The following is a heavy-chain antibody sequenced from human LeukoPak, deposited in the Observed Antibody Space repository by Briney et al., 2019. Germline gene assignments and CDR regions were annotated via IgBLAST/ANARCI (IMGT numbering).Heavy chain of an antibody. J-gene: IGHJ4*02. CDR1: GFTFSSYG. V-gene: IGHV3-30*18. CDR2: ISYDGSNK. D-gene: IGHD6-19*01. Sequence: PGGSLRLSCAASGFTFSSYGMHWVRQAPGKGLEWVAVISYDGSNKYNADSVKGRFTISRDNSKNTLYLQMNSLRAEDTAVYYCAKSLSSGWNPLYFDYWGQGTLVTVSS. CDR3: AKSLSSGWNPLYFDY.